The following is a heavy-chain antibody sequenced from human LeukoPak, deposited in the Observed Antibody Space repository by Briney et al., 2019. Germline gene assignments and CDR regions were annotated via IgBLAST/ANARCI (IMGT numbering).Heavy chain of an antibody. V-gene: IGHV4-30-4*08. D-gene: IGHD2-15*01. CDR3: ARVGRSAYFDY. Sequence: PSQTLSLTCTVSGGSISSGDYYWSWIRQAPGKGLEWIGYIYYSGSTYYNPSLKSRVTISVDTSKNQFSLKLSSVTAADTAVYYCARVGRSAYFDYWGQGTLVTVSS. CDR1: GGSISSGDYY. CDR2: IYYSGST. J-gene: IGHJ4*02.